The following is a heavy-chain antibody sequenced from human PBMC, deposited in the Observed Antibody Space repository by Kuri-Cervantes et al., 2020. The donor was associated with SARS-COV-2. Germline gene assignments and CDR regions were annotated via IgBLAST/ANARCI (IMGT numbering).Heavy chain of an antibody. V-gene: IGHV3-74*01. D-gene: IGHD3-16*01. CDR3: ASGPLGYLQH. J-gene: IGHJ1*01. CDR2: INSDASTT. CDR1: GFTFSSYW. Sequence: GESLKISCAASGFTFSSYWMHWVRQAPGKGLVWVSRINSDASTTTYADSVKGRFTISRDNAKNTLYLQMNSLRAEDTALYYCASGPLGYLQHWGQGTLVTVSS.